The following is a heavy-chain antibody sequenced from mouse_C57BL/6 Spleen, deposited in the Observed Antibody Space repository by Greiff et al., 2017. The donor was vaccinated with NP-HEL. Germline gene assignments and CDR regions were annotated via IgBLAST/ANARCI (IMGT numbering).Heavy chain of an antibody. CDR2: ISYDGSN. V-gene: IGHV3-6*01. CDR3: ASRGYSNYASWFAY. D-gene: IGHD2-5*01. CDR1: GYSITSGYY. J-gene: IGHJ3*01. Sequence: ESGPGLVKPSQSLSLTCSVTGYSITSGYYWNWIRQFPGNKLEWMGYISYDGSNNYNPSLKNRISITRDTSKNQFFLKLNSVTTEDTATYYCASRGYSNYASWFAYWGQGTLVTVSA.